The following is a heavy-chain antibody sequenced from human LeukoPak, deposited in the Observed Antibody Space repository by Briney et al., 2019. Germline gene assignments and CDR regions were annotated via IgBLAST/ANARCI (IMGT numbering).Heavy chain of an antibody. Sequence: SETLSLTCTVSGGSNSSYYWSWIRQPPGKGLEWIGYIYYSGSTSYNPSLKSRVTISVDTSKNQFSLKLSSVTAADTAVYYCARDSTHSGSYWGNWFDPWGQGHPVIVSS. D-gene: IGHD1-26*01. V-gene: IGHV4-59*12. CDR1: GGSNSSYY. CDR2: IYYSGST. CDR3: ARDSTHSGSYWGNWFDP. J-gene: IGHJ5*02.